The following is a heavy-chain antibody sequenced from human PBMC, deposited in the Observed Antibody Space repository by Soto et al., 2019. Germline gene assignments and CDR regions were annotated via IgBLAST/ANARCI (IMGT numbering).Heavy chain of an antibody. D-gene: IGHD3-10*01. CDR3: ARTGVKYYYGSGSPRYGMDV. CDR2: INQSGST. CDR1: GGSFSGYF. Sequence: QVQLQQWGAGLLKPSETLSLTCAVYGGSFSGYFWIWIRQPPGKGLEWIGEINQSGSTNYNPSLKIRVTISVDTSKNPFSLKLSSVAAADTAVYYCARTGVKYYYGSGSPRYGMDVWGQGTTVTVSS. V-gene: IGHV4-34*01. J-gene: IGHJ6*02.